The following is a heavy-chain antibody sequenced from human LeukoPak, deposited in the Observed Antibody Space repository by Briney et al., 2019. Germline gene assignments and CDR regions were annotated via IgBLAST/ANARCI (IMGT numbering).Heavy chain of an antibody. CDR2: IWYDGSNK. V-gene: IGHV3-33*01. Sequence: GRSLRLSCAASGFTFSSYGMPWVRQAPGKGLEWVAVIWYDGSNKYYADSVKGRFTISRDNSKNTLYLQMNSLRAEDTAVYYCARGEYYYDSSGYYRQFDYWGQGTLVTVSS. D-gene: IGHD3-22*01. J-gene: IGHJ4*02. CDR3: ARGEYYYDSSGYYRQFDY. CDR1: GFTFSSYG.